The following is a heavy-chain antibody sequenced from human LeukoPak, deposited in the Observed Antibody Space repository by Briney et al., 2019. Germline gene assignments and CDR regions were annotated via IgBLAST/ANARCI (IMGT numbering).Heavy chain of an antibody. V-gene: IGHV4-59*01. J-gene: IGHJ4*02. CDR2: IYYSGST. CDR1: GGSISSYY. D-gene: IGHD3-22*01. Sequence: SETLSLTCTVSGGSISSYYWSWIRQPPGKGLEWIGYIYYSGSTNYNPSLKSRVTISVDTSKNQFSLKLSSVTAADTAVYYCAREVSYYYDSSGYYAYFDYWGQGTLVTVSS. CDR3: AREVSYYYDSSGYYAYFDY.